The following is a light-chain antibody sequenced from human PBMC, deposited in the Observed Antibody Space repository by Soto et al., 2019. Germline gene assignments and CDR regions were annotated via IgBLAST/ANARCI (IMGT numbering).Light chain of an antibody. J-gene: IGKJ1*01. Sequence: EIVLTQSPATLSLSPGERATLSCRASQSVSSYLAWYQQKPGQAPRLLIYDASNRATGIPARFSGSGSGTYFTPTISSLEPENFAVYYCQQRSNWPPWTFGQGTKVEIK. CDR3: QQRSNWPPWT. CDR1: QSVSSY. V-gene: IGKV3-11*01. CDR2: DAS.